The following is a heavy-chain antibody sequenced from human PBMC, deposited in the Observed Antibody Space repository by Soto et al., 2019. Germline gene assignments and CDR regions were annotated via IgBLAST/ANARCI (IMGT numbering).Heavy chain of an antibody. D-gene: IGHD5-18*01. CDR2: INPNSGDT. CDR3: ATVRRWIQLWLYFDY. Sequence: ASVKVSCKSSGYIFTVYDLHWVRQAPGQGLEWMGWINPNSGDTNYAQKFQGWVTMTRDTSISTAYMELSRPTSDDAAVYYCATVRRWIQLWLYFDYWGQGTLVTVSS. J-gene: IGHJ4*02. CDR1: GYIFTVYD. V-gene: IGHV1-2*04.